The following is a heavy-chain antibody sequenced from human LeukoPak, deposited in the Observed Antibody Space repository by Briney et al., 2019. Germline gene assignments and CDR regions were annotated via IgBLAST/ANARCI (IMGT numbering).Heavy chain of an antibody. J-gene: IGHJ4*02. CDR2: ISGSGGST. V-gene: IGHV3-23*01. D-gene: IGHD6-19*01. Sequence: GGSLRPSCAASGFTFSSYAMSWVRQAPGKGLEWVSAISGSGGSTYYADSVKGRFTISRDNSKNTLYLQMNSLRAEDTAVYYCAKARESTQYSSGWYGDYFDYWGQGTLVTVSS. CDR1: GFTFSSYA. CDR3: AKARESTQYSSGWYGDYFDY.